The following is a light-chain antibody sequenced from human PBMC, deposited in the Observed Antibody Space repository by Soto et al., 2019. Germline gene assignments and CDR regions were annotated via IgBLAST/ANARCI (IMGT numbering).Light chain of an antibody. V-gene: IGLV1-47*01. CDR3: ATWDDSLNGFYV. CDR2: RNN. CDR1: TSNIGSNY. Sequence: QSVLTQPPSASGTPGQGVTISCSGSTSNIGSNYVYWYQQLQGTAPKLLIYRNNQRPSGVPDRVSGSKSGTSASLAISRFRSDDEADYFCATWDDSLNGFYVFGTGTKLTVL. J-gene: IGLJ1*01.